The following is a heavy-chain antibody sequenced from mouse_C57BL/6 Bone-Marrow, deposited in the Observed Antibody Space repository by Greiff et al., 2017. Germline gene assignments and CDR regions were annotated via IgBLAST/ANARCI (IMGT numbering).Heavy chain of an antibody. Sequence: QVQLKQPGAELVRPGTSVKLSCKASGYTFTSYWMHWVKQRPGQGLEWIGVIDPSDSYTNYNQKFKGKATLTVDTSSSTSYMQLSSLTSEDSAVYYCARWITTVVATGFDYWGQGTTLTVSS. CDR3: ARWITTVVATGFDY. CDR2: IDPSDSYT. V-gene: IGHV1-59*01. CDR1: GYTFTSYW. J-gene: IGHJ2*01. D-gene: IGHD1-1*01.